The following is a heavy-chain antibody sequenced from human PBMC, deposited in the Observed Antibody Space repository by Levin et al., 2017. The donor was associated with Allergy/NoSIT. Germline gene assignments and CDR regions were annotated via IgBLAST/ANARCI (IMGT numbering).Heavy chain of an antibody. CDR3: AKDLHYGSAMDY. J-gene: IGHJ4*02. V-gene: IGHV3-23*01. D-gene: IGHD3-10*01. CDR1: GFTFINNA. CDR2: ILYTGAT. Sequence: GGSLRLSCAASGFTFINNAMTWVRQAPGKGLEWVSIILYTGATYYASFFLFLCIVSRDNSKNTLFLQMNSLRAEDTAIYYCAKDLHYGSAMDYWGQGALVTVSS.